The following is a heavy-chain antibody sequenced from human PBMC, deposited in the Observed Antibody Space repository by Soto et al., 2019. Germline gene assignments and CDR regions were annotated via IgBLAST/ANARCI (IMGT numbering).Heavy chain of an antibody. CDR3: ATDQRITGTLAVTNYYYYGMDV. Sequence: GASVKVSCKVSGYTLTELSMHWVRQAPGKGLEWMGGFDPEDGETIYAQKFQGRVTMTEDTSTDTAYMELSSLRSEDTAVYYCATDQRITGTLAVTNYYYYGMDVWGQGTTVTVSS. CDR2: FDPEDGET. D-gene: IGHD1-7*01. J-gene: IGHJ6*02. V-gene: IGHV1-24*01. CDR1: GYTLTELS.